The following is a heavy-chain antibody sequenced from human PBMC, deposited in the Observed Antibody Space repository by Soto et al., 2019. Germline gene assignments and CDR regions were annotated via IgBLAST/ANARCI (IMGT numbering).Heavy chain of an antibody. J-gene: IGHJ4*02. D-gene: IGHD1-26*01. V-gene: IGHV4-59*12. Sequence: PSETLSLTCTVSGDSIGTYYWSWIRQPPGKGLEWIGYIYYSGSTNYNPSLKSRVTISVDTSKNQFSLKLSSVTAADTAVYYCAREGGIVGATAADYWGQGTLVTVSS. CDR1: GDSIGTYY. CDR3: AREGGIVGATAADY. CDR2: IYYSGST.